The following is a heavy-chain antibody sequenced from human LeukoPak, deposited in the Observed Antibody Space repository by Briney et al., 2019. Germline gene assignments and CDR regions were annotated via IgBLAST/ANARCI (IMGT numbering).Heavy chain of an antibody. CDR1: GFTVSSNY. V-gene: IGHV3-53*01. D-gene: IGHD3-10*01. Sequence: GGSLRLSCAASGFTVSSNYMSWVRQAPGKGLEWVSVIYDDGRTYYADSVKGRFTISRDNSRSIIYLQMNSLRAEDTAVYYCARSFGASNWFDAWGQGTLVTVSS. CDR2: IYDDGRT. J-gene: IGHJ5*02. CDR3: ARSFGASNWFDA.